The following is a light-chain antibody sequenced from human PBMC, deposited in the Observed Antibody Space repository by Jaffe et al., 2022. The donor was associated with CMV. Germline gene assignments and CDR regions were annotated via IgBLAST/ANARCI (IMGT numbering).Light chain of an antibody. V-gene: IGKV3-20*01. J-gene: IGKJ1*01. CDR2: GAS. CDR1: QSVTRSY. Sequence: EIVLTQSPGTLSLSPGERVTLSCRASQSVTRSYLAWYQQKPGQAPRLLIYGASSTATGIPDRFSGSGSGTDFTLTISRLEPEDFAVYYCQQYGSSPRTFGQGTKVEIK. CDR3: QQYGSSPRT.